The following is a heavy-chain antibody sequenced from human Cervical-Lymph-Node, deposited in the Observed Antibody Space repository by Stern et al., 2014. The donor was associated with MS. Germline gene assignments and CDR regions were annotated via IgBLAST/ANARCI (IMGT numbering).Heavy chain of an antibody. Sequence: EMQLVEYGGGLVQPGGSLRLSCAASGFTFSSYYMRWVRQAPGKGLEWVANIKQDGSARHSGGYVKGRFTISRATSTNTTYMLMNSLRSEDTAVYYCGSRGGDYWGQGTLVTVSS. CDR1: GFTFSSYY. CDR2: IKQDGSAR. V-gene: IGHV3-7*01. J-gene: IGHJ4*02. CDR3: GSRGGDY. D-gene: IGHD3-10*01.